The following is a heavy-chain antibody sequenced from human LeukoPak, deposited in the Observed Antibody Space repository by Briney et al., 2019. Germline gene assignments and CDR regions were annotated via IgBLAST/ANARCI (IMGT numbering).Heavy chain of an antibody. CDR2: INHSGST. J-gene: IGHJ4*02. CDR1: GFTFSSYS. Sequence: KPGGSLRLSCAASGFTFSSYSMNWVRQPPGKGLEWIGEINHSGSTNYNPSLKSRVSVSVDSSKNQFSLKVSSVTAADTAVYYCARGSDTAAGLYWGQGTLVTVSS. V-gene: IGHV4-34*01. CDR3: ARGSDTAAGLY. D-gene: IGHD6-13*01.